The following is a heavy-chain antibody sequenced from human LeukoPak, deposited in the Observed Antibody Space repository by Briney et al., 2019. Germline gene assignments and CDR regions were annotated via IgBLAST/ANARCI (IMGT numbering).Heavy chain of an antibody. CDR2: VYAGGET. CDR3: AREGSKEMRSAGRWFDP. CDR1: GFSVGEYY. J-gene: IGHJ5*02. Sequence: PGGSLRLSCAASGFSVGEYYMAWVRQAPGKGREWVSIVYAGGETLYADSVRGRFTLSRDGADNALILQMNNLRGDDTAIYYCAREGSKEMRSAGRWFDPWGQGTLVTVSS. D-gene: IGHD5-24*01. V-gene: IGHV3-53*01.